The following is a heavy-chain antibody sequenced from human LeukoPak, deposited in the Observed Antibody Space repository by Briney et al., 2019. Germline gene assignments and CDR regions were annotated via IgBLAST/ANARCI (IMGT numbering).Heavy chain of an antibody. J-gene: IGHJ4*02. Sequence: GGSLRLSCAASGFTFDEYGMSWVRQAPGKGLEWVSSINWDGGSTAYADSVQGRFTISRDNAKNSLHLQIESLRAEDTALYYCARDSFSGSSLDYWGRGTLVTVSS. V-gene: IGHV3-20*04. CDR2: INWDGGST. D-gene: IGHD1-26*01. CDR1: GFTFDEYG. CDR3: ARDSFSGSSLDY.